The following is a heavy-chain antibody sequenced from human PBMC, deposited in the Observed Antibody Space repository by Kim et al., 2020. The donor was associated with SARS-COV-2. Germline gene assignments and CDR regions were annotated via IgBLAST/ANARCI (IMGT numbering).Heavy chain of an antibody. Sequence: GGSLRLSCAASGFTFSSYGMHWVRQAPGKGLEWVAVIWYDGSNKYYADSVKGRFTISRDNSKNTLYLQMNSLRAEDTAVYYCARDAVEYSSSPFDYWGQGTLVTVSS. V-gene: IGHV3-33*01. CDR3: ARDAVEYSSSPFDY. CDR1: GFTFSSYG. J-gene: IGHJ4*02. D-gene: IGHD6-6*01. CDR2: IWYDGSNK.